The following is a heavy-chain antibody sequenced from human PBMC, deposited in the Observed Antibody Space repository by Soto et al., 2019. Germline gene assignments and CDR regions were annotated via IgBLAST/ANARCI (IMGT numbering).Heavy chain of an antibody. CDR3: ARGAGYCSGDCWNDYYYAMDV. CDR2: INVGTGNT. CDR1: GYIFTNYA. Sequence: GASVKVSCKASGYIFTNYAIHWVRQAPGQRLEWVGWINVGTGNTKYSQNFQGRVTITRDTSATTAYMELSSLRSEDTAVYYCARGAGYCSGDCWNDYYYAMDVWGQGTTVTVPS. D-gene: IGHD2-21*02. J-gene: IGHJ6*02. V-gene: IGHV1-3*01.